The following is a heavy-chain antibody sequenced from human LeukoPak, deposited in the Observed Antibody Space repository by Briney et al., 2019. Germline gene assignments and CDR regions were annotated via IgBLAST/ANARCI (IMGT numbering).Heavy chain of an antibody. CDR3: ARDWDTYYYDSSGSPLDY. D-gene: IGHD3-22*01. CDR2: ISAYNGNT. V-gene: IGHV1-18*01. CDR1: GYTFTSYG. Sequence: ASVKVSYKASGYTFTSYGISWVRQAPGQGLEWMGWISAYNGNTNYAQKLQGRVTMTTDTSTSTAYIELRSLRSDDTAVYYCARDWDTYYYDSSGSPLDYWGQGTLVTVSS. J-gene: IGHJ4*02.